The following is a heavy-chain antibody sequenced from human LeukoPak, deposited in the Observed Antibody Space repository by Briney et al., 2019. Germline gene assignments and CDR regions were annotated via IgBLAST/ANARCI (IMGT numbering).Heavy chain of an antibody. J-gene: IGHJ4*02. D-gene: IGHD4-17*01. CDR2: ISWRSTYI. Sequence: GGSLRLSCVVSGSDFSDYCMNWVRQAPGKGLEWISSISWRSTYIYYADSLKGRFTISRDKAKNSLYLQMNCLRAEDTAVYYCARVSPNTVTTLQYFDYWGQGTLVTVSS. CDR3: ARVSPNTVTTLQYFDY. CDR1: GSDFSDYC. V-gene: IGHV3-21*01.